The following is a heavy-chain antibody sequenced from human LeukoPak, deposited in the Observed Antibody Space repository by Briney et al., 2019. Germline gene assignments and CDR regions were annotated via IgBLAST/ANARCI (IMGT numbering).Heavy chain of an antibody. CDR2: ISYDGSNK. J-gene: IGHJ6*02. Sequence: GGSLRLSCAASGFTFSSYGMHWVRQAPGEGLEWVAVISYDGSNKYYADSVKGRFTISRDNSKNTLYLQMNSLRAEDTAVYYCAKGAQGMDVWGQGTTVTVSS. V-gene: IGHV3-30*18. CDR1: GFTFSSYG. CDR3: AKGAQGMDV.